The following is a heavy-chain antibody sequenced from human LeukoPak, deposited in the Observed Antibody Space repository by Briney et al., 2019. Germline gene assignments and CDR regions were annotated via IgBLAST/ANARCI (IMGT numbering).Heavy chain of an antibody. CDR2: IYSGGST. CDR3: ARLHLRGYRYGFDF. D-gene: IGHD5-18*01. V-gene: IGHV3-66*01. Sequence: SGGSLRLSCAASGFTVSSNYMSWVHQAPGKGLELVSVIYSGGSTYYADSVKGRFTICRDNSKNTLYLQMNSLRDEDTAAYYCARLHLRGYRYGFDFWGQGTLVTVSP. J-gene: IGHJ4*02. CDR1: GFTVSSNY.